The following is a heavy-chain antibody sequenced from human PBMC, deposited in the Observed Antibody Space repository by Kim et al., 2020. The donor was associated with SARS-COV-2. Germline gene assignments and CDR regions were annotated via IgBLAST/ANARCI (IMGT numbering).Heavy chain of an antibody. J-gene: IGHJ6*02. D-gene: IGHD5-12*01. Sequence: KGRFTNSRDNAKNSLYLQMNSLRAEDTAVYYCARGRDIVATDPGYYGMDVWGQGTTVTVSS. V-gene: IGHV3-11*04. CDR3: ARGRDIVATDPGYYGMDV.